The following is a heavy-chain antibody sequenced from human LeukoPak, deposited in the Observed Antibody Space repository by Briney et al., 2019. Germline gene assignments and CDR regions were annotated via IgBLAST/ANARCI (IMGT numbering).Heavy chain of an antibody. J-gene: IGHJ4*02. Sequence: GGSLRLSCAASGFTFSSYSMNWVRQAPGKGLEWVSSISSSSSYIYYADSVKGRFTISRDNAKNSLYLQMNSLRAEDTAVYYCARDSNDVDTAMVNWGQGTLVTVSS. CDR1: GFTFSSYS. V-gene: IGHV3-21*01. CDR3: ARDSNDVDTAMVN. D-gene: IGHD5-18*01. CDR2: ISSSSSYI.